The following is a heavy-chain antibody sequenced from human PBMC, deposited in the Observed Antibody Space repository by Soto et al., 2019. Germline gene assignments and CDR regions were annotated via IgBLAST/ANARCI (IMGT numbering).Heavy chain of an antibody. V-gene: IGHV3-9*01. CDR3: AKDITYGSGTYDGMKV. CDR2: ISWNSGSL. CDR1: GFTFDDYA. J-gene: IGHJ6*02. D-gene: IGHD3-10*01. Sequence: RLSCAASGFTFDDYAMHWVRQAPGKGLEWVSGISWNSGSLGYADSVKGRFSISRDNAKNSLYLQINSLRVEDTAFYYCAKDITYGSGTYDGMKVWGQGTSVTLSS.